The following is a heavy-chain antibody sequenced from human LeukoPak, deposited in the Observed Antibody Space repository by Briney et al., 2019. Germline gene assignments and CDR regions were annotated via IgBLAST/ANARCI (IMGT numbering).Heavy chain of an antibody. CDR3: ARQRYSVTVDY. D-gene: IGHD4-17*01. V-gene: IGHV4-31*03. Sequence: SQTLSLTCTVSGGSISSGGYYWSWIRQHPGKGLEWIGYIYYSGSTYYNPSLKSRLTISVDTSKNQFSLKLSSVTAADTAVYYCARQRYSVTVDYWGQGTLVTVSS. CDR1: GGSISSGGYY. CDR2: IYYSGST. J-gene: IGHJ4*02.